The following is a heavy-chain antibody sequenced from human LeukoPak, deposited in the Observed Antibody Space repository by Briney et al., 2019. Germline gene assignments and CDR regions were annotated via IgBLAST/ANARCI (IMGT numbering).Heavy chain of an antibody. CDR1: GGSFSGYY. V-gene: IGHV4-34*01. CDR3: ARGPTVTRTRTVDY. J-gene: IGHJ4*02. D-gene: IGHD4-17*01. CDR2: INHSGST. Sequence: NSSETLSLTCAVYGGSFSGYYWSWIRQPPGKGLEWIGEINHSGSTNYNPSLKSRVTISVDTSKNQFSLKLSSVTAADTAVYYCARGPTVTRTRTVDYWGQGTLVTVSS.